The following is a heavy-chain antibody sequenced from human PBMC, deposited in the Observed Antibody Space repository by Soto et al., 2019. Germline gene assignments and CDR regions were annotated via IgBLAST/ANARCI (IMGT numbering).Heavy chain of an antibody. Sequence: SETLSLTCAVYGGSFSGYYWSWIRQPPGKGLEWIGEINHSGSTNYNPSLKSRVTISVDTSKNQFSLKLSSVTAADTAVYYCARGQSGLGDIVVVPAATVTTYYFDYWGQGTLVTVSS. J-gene: IGHJ4*02. D-gene: IGHD2-2*01. CDR2: INHSGST. CDR3: ARGQSGLGDIVVVPAATVTTYYFDY. CDR1: GGSFSGYY. V-gene: IGHV4-34*01.